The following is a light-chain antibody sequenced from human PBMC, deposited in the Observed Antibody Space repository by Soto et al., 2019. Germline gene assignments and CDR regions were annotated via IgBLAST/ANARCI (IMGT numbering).Light chain of an antibody. Sequence: EIVLTQSPGTLSLSPGETATLSCRASQSISSTYLTWYHQKPGQAPRLLIYDASRRATGIPDRFSGSGSGTDFSLTISRREPEDFAVYYCQHYDSSRWTFGLGTKV. J-gene: IGKJ1*01. V-gene: IGKV3-20*01. CDR2: DAS. CDR3: QHYDSSRWT. CDR1: QSISSTY.